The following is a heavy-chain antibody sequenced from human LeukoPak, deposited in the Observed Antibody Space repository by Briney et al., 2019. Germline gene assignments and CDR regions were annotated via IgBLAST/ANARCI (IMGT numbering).Heavy chain of an antibody. J-gene: IGHJ4*02. D-gene: IGHD2-21*01. CDR3: AHRVGDGASWDGGRYDY. V-gene: IGHV2-5*01. CDR2: VYWNDDK. CDR1: GFSLSTSGVG. Sequence: SGPTLVEPTETLTLTCTFSGFSLSTSGVGVAWIRQAPGKALEWLVVVYWNDDKRYNPSLKTRLRITKDTSKNQVVLTMTYMDPTDTATYFCAHRVGDGASWDGGRYDYWGQGVLTTVS.